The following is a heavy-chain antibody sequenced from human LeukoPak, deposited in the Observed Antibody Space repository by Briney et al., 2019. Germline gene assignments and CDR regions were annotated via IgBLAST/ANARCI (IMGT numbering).Heavy chain of an antibody. V-gene: IGHV3-30*01. J-gene: IGHJ6*03. CDR1: GFTFSSYA. CDR3: ARDGIAAAGPPYYYYYYMDV. Sequence: GGSLRLSCAASGFTFSSYAMHWVRQAPGKGLEWVAVISYDGSNKYYADFVKGRFTISRDNSKNTLYLQMNSLRAEDTAVYYCARDGIAAAGPPYYYYYYMDVWGKGTTVTVSS. CDR2: ISYDGSNK. D-gene: IGHD6-13*01.